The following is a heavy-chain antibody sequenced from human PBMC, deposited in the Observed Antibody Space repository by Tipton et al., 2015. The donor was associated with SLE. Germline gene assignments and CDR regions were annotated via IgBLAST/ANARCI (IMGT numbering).Heavy chain of an antibody. V-gene: IGHV4-59*01. CDR2: IYYSGST. CDR1: GGSISSYY. Sequence: LRLSCTVSGGSISSYYWSWIRQPPGKGLEWIGYIYYSGSTNYNPSLKSRVTISVDTSKNQFSLKLSSVTAADTAVYYCAREPGRQLAFFDYWGQGTLVTVSS. CDR3: AREPGRQLAFFDY. J-gene: IGHJ4*02. D-gene: IGHD6-13*01.